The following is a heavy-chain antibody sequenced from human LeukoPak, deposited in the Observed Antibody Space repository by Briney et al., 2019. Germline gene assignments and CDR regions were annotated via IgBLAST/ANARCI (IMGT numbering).Heavy chain of an antibody. Sequence: ASVKVSCKASGYTFTGYYMHWVRQAPGQGLEWMRWINPNSGGTNYAQKFQGRVTMTRDTSISTAYMELSRLRSDDTAVYYCARVRRGIAAAAPNNAFDIWGQWTMVTVSS. CDR2: INPNSGGT. CDR1: GYTFTGYY. V-gene: IGHV1-2*02. J-gene: IGHJ3*02. D-gene: IGHD6-13*01. CDR3: ARVRRGIAAAAPNNAFDI.